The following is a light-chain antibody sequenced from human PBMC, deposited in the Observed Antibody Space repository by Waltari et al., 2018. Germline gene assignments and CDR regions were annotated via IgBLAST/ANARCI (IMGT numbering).Light chain of an antibody. CDR3: QQYNSYEWT. J-gene: IGKJ1*01. CDR1: QSINSW. CDR2: KAS. Sequence: DIQMTQFPSTLSASVGDRLTLTCRDSQSINSWLAWYQQKPGKAPKLLIYKASSLESGVPSRFSGSGSGTEFTLTISSLQPDDFATYYCQQYNSYEWTFGQGTKVAIK. V-gene: IGKV1-5*03.